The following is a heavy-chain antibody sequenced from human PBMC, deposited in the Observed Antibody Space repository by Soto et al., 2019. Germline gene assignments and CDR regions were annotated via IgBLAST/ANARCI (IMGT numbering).Heavy chain of an antibody. J-gene: IGHJ6*02. D-gene: IGHD3-22*01. CDR2: IYPGDSDT. Sequence: PGESLKISCKGSGYSFTSYWIGWVRQMPGKVLEWMGIIYPGDSDTRYSPSFQGQVTISADKSISTAYLQWSSLKASDTAMYYCARHRYYDSSGYTTNYYYYYGMDVWGQGXTVTVYS. V-gene: IGHV5-51*01. CDR3: ARHRYYDSSGYTTNYYYYYGMDV. CDR1: GYSFTSYW.